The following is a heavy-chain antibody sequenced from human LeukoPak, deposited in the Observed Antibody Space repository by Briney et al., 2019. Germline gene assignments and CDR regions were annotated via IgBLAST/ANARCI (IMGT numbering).Heavy chain of an antibody. D-gene: IGHD3-22*01. CDR2: ISSRSSYI. CDR1: GFTFSSYS. J-gene: IGHJ4*02. V-gene: IGHV3-21*01. Sequence: GGSLRLSCAASGFTFSSYSMNWVRQAPGKGLEWVSSISSRSSYIYYADSVKGRFTISRDNAKNSLYLQMNSLRAEDTAVYYCARDLYDSSGYYYVKEVDYWGQGTLVTVSS. CDR3: ARDLYDSSGYYYVKEVDY.